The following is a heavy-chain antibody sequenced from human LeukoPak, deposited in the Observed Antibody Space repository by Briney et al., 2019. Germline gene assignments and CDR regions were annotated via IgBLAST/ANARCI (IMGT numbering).Heavy chain of an antibody. D-gene: IGHD6-13*01. Sequence: PGGSLRLSCAASGFTVSSNYMNWVRQAPGKGLEWVSVIYSGGSTYYADSVKGRFAISRDNSRNTLYLQMNSLRAEDTAVYYCARDRISSSDDAFDIWGQGTMVTVSS. V-gene: IGHV3-66*01. J-gene: IGHJ3*02. CDR1: GFTVSSNY. CDR2: IYSGGST. CDR3: ARDRISSSDDAFDI.